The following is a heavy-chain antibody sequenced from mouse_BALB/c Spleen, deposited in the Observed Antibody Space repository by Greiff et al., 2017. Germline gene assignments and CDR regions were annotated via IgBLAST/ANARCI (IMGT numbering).Heavy chain of an antibody. CDR3: ARDYGSSYVGFAY. J-gene: IGHJ3*01. Sequence: EVKVVESGGGLVKPGGSLKLSCAASGFTFSSYAMSWVRQTPEKRLEWVASISSGGSTYYPDSVKGRFTISRDNARNILYLQMSSLRSEDTAMYYCARDYGSSYVGFAYWGQGTLVTVSA. CDR2: ISSGGST. V-gene: IGHV5-6-5*01. CDR1: GFTFSSYA. D-gene: IGHD1-1*01.